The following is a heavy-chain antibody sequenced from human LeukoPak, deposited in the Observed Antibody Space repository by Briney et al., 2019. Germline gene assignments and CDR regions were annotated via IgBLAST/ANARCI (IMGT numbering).Heavy chain of an antibody. V-gene: IGHV1-2*02. CDR1: GYTFTGFY. J-gene: IGHJ6*02. CDR2: INPNSGGT. Sequence: ASLKVSCEASGYTFTGFYMHWVRHAPEQGLGWMGWINPNSGGTNYEQKFQGRVSMTRDTSNSTDYMELSRLRSDDTAVYYCARGNYGSGSRYGMDVWGQGTTVTVSS. D-gene: IGHD3-10*01. CDR3: ARGNYGSGSRYGMDV.